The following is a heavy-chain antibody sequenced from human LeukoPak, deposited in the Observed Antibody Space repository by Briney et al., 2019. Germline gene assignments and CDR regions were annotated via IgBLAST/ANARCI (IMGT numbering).Heavy chain of an antibody. D-gene: IGHD4-23*01. CDR3: ARTPTTVVTYYFDY. CDR1: GYSISSGYY. CDR2: IYHSGST. J-gene: IGHJ4*02. Sequence: SETLSLTCAVSGYSISSGYYWGWIRQPPGKGLEWIGSIYHSGSTYYNPSLKSRVTISVDTSKNQFSLKLSSVTAADTAVYYCARTPTTVVTYYFDYWGQGTLVTVFS. V-gene: IGHV4-38-2*01.